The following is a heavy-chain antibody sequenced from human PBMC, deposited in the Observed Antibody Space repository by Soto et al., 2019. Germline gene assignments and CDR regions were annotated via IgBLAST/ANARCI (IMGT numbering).Heavy chain of an antibody. CDR2: IYYSGST. Sequence: PSETLSLTCTVSGGSISSYYWSWIRQPPGKGLEWIGYIYYSGSTNYNPSLKSRVTISVDTSKNQFSLKLSSVTAADTAVYYCARSMVTHYYYGMDVWGQGTTVTV. D-gene: IGHD5-18*01. CDR3: ARSMVTHYYYGMDV. J-gene: IGHJ6*02. CDR1: GGSISSYY. V-gene: IGHV4-59*01.